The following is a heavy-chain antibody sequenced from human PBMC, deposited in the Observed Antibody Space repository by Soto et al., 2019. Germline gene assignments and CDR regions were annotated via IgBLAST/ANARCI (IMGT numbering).Heavy chain of an antibody. CDR2: IYYGGST. CDR1: GDSISTDY. J-gene: IGHJ4*02. Sequence: QVHLQESGPGLVKPSETLSLTCTVSGDSISTDYWSWIRQSPGKGLEWIGFIYYGGSTNYNPSLKSRVTISVDTPKTQLALKLSSVTAADTAVYYCAKNWNWGSLVHWGQGTLVTVSS. D-gene: IGHD7-27*01. CDR3: AKNWNWGSLVH. V-gene: IGHV4-59*08.